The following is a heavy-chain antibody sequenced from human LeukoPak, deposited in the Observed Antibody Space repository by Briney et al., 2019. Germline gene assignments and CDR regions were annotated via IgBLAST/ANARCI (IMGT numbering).Heavy chain of an antibody. V-gene: IGHV3-48*02. CDR2: ITSRSSSI. D-gene: IGHD5-12*01. Sequence: GGSLRLSCAASGFTFSNYNMNWVRQAPGKGLEWVSYITSRSSSIYYADSVKGRFTISRDNAQNSLYLQMNSLRDEDTAVYYCARSDIVATPYYYHYYGMDVWGQGNTATVSS. CDR1: GFTFSNYN. CDR3: ARSDIVATPYYYHYYGMDV. J-gene: IGHJ6*02.